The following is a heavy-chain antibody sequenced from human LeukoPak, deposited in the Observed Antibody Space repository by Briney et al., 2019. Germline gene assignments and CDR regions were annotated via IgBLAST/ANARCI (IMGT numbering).Heavy chain of an antibody. Sequence: GGSLRLSCAASGFTFNSYTMYWVRQAPGKGLEWVSAISGSGGSTYYADSVKGRFTISRDNSKNTLYLQMNSLRAEDTAVYYCAKDVVVTATVHFQHWGQGTLVTVSS. CDR2: ISGSGGST. D-gene: IGHD2-21*02. CDR3: AKDVVVTATVHFQH. V-gene: IGHV3-23*01. CDR1: GFTFNSYT. J-gene: IGHJ1*01.